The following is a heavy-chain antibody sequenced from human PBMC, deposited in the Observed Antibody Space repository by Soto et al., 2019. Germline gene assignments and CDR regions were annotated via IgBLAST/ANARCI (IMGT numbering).Heavy chain of an antibody. J-gene: IGHJ4*02. CDR1: GGTFSSYS. CDR3: ARDSKAPALWFGELSGD. Sequence: SVKVSCKASGGTFSSYSISWVRQAPGQGLEWMGGIIPIFGTANYAQKFQGRVTITADESTSTAYMELSSLRSEDTAVYYCARDSKAPALWFGELSGDWGQGTLVTVSS. CDR2: IIPIFGTA. V-gene: IGHV1-69*13. D-gene: IGHD3-10*01.